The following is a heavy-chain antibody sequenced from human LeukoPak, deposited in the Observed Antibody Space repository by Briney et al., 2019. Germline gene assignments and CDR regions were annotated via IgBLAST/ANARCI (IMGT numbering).Heavy chain of an antibody. J-gene: IGHJ4*02. Sequence: SETLSLTCTVSGSSISRSGFYWDWIRQPPGKGLEWIGNIYYSGSTHYNPSLKSRVTISVDTSKNQFSLKLSSVTAADTAVYYCARQQIAVAGTGEGYWGQGTLVTVSS. CDR1: GSSISRSGFY. CDR2: IYYSGST. CDR3: ARQQIAVAGTGEGY. D-gene: IGHD6-19*01. V-gene: IGHV4-39*01.